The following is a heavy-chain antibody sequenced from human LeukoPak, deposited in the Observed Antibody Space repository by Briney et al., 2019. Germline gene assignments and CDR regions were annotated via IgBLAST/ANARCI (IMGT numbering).Heavy chain of an antibody. Sequence: SVKVSCKASGGTFSSYSFNWVRQAPGQGLEWMGGLIPIFGTARYAQKFQDRVTINTDESTNTAYMELISLKSEDTAVYYCATDRRTQLNNWFDSWGQGTLVTVSS. CDR2: LIPIFGTA. V-gene: IGHV1-69*05. CDR3: ATDRRTQLNNWFDS. J-gene: IGHJ5*01. CDR1: GGTFSSYS. D-gene: IGHD1-14*01.